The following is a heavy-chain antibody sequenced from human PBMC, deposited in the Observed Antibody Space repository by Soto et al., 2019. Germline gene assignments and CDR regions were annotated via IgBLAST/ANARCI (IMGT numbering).Heavy chain of an antibody. CDR3: ARGVRGHYGKDV. J-gene: IGHJ6*02. Sequence: EVQLVESGGGLVQPGGSLRLSCAASGFTFHNYWIHWVRQAPGKGPMWVSRINGDGTTTNYADSVKGRFAISRDNAKNTVYLQMNSLRAEDTALYYCARGVRGHYGKDVWGQGTTVTVSS. D-gene: IGHD3-10*01. CDR1: GFTFHNYW. CDR2: INGDGTTT. V-gene: IGHV3-74*01.